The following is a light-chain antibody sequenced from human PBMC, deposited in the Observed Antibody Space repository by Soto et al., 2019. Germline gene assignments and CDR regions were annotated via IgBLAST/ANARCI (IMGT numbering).Light chain of an antibody. Sequence: DIQMTQSPSYMSTSVGDRITITCRASQSIGTFLNWYQRKPGKAPNLLIYAASSLQSGVPSRFSGSGSGTDFTLTISSLQREDFATYYCQQSYSTRITFGQGTRLEIK. CDR2: AAS. J-gene: IGKJ5*01. CDR3: QQSYSTRIT. V-gene: IGKV1-39*01. CDR1: QSIGTF.